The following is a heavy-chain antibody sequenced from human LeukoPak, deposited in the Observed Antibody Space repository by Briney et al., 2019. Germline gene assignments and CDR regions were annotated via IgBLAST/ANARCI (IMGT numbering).Heavy chain of an antibody. CDR2: ISAYSGNT. CDR3: ARATYRAGGLYYFDY. Sequence: GASVKVSCKASGYTFTSYGISWVRQAPGQGLEWMGWISAYSGNTNYAQKLQGRVTMTTDTSTSTAYMELRSLRSDDTAVYYCARATYRAGGLYYFDYWGQGTLVTVSS. CDR1: GYTFTSYG. J-gene: IGHJ4*02. V-gene: IGHV1-18*01. D-gene: IGHD3-16*01.